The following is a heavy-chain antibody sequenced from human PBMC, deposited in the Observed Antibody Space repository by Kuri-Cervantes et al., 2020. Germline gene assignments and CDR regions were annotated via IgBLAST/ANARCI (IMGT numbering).Heavy chain of an antibody. Sequence: ASVKVSCKVFGYTLTELSMHWVRQAPGKGLEWMGGFDPEDGETIYAQKLQGRVTMTTDTSTSTTYMELRSLRSDDTAVYYCARDGGIVVNYFDYWGQGTLVTVSS. CDR2: FDPEDGET. CDR1: GYTLTELS. CDR3: ARDGGIVVNYFDY. D-gene: IGHD2-2*01. J-gene: IGHJ4*02. V-gene: IGHV1-24*01.